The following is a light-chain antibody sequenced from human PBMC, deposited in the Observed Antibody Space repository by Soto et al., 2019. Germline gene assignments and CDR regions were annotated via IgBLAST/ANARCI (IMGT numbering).Light chain of an antibody. CDR1: QGISTH. CDR2: GVS. J-gene: IGKJ1*01. CDR3: QQYNTFPWT. Sequence: VIWVTQSPSLLSASAGDRVTISCRMSQGISTHLAWYQQKPGKAPELLIYGVSTLECGVPSRFRGSGSGTDFTLTISGLQSEDFASYYCQQYNTFPWTFGQGTKVEIK. V-gene: IGKV1D-8*03.